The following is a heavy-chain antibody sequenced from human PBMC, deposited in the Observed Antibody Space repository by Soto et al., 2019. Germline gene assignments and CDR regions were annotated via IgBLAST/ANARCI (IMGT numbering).Heavy chain of an antibody. Sequence: QVQLVESGGGVVQPGRSLRLSCAASGFTFSSYGMHWVRQAPGKGLEWVAVISYEGSNKYYADSVKGRFTISRDNSNNTLYRQMNSLRAEDTAVYYCAKEYGSSSLSPDFDYWGQGTLVTVSS. CDR1: GFTFSSYG. J-gene: IGHJ4*02. V-gene: IGHV3-30*18. CDR2: ISYEGSNK. CDR3: AKEYGSSSLSPDFDY. D-gene: IGHD6-13*01.